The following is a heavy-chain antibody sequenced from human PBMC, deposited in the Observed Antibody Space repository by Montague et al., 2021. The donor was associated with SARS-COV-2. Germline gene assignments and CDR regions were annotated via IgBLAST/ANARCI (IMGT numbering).Heavy chain of an antibody. Sequence: SETLSLTCTVSGGSMSDHYWAWIRQPPGKGLEWLAYIYYSGGTNSXPSLKSRVTMSVDTSKNQFSLKLTSVTAADTAVYYCARAVSVRRAVNWFDPWGQRTLVTVSS. J-gene: IGHJ5*02. CDR1: GGSMSDHY. CDR2: IYYSGGT. D-gene: IGHD3-10*01. CDR3: ARAVSVRRAVNWFDP. V-gene: IGHV4-59*11.